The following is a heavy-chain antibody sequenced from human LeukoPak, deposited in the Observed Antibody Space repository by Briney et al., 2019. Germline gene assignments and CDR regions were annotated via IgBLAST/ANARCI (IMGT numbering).Heavy chain of an antibody. V-gene: IGHV4-39*01. CDR1: GGSISSSSYF. D-gene: IGHD3-10*01. CDR2: IYYGGST. CDR3: ARSGWFGEASML. Sequence: PSETLSLTCTVSGGSISSSSYFWGWVRQPAGKGLEWVGSIYYGGSTYYNPSLKSRVTISVDTSKNQFSLKLSSVTAADTAVYYCARSGWFGEASMLWGQGTLVTVSS. J-gene: IGHJ4*02.